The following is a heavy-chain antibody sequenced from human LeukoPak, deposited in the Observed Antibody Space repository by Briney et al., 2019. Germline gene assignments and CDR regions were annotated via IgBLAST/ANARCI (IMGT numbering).Heavy chain of an antibody. Sequence: GASVKVSCKASGFTFTSSAVQWVRQARGQRLEWIGWIVVGSGNTNYAQKFQERVTITRDMSTSTAYMELSSLRSEDTAVYYCAAVPVVSSAGYYYYYGMDVWGQGTTVTVSS. CDR2: IVVGSGNT. V-gene: IGHV1-58*01. D-gene: IGHD2-15*01. J-gene: IGHJ6*02. CDR3: AAVPVVSSAGYYYYYGMDV. CDR1: GFTFTSSA.